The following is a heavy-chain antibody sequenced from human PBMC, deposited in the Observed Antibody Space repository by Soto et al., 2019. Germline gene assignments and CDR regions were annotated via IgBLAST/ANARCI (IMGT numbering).Heavy chain of an antibody. CDR3: ERSGYRSSWERHHYYYDMDV. J-gene: IGHJ6*02. V-gene: IGHV1-18*01. Sequence: QVQLVQTGAEVKKPGASVKVSCKASGYTFTSEGISWVRQAPGQGLEWMGWISAYNGNTNYAQKLQGRVTMTTDTTTSTDYMELRSLRSDDTALYYCERSGYRSSWERHHYYYDMDVWGQGTTVTVSS. CDR1: GYTFTSEG. CDR2: ISAYNGNT. D-gene: IGHD6-13*01.